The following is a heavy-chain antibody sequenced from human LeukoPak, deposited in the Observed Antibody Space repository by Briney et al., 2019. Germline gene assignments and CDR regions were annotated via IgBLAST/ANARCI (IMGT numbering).Heavy chain of an antibody. V-gene: IGHV1-8*03. Sequence: ASVKVSCKASGYTFTSYDINWVRQATGQGVEWMGWMNPNSGNTGYAQKFQGRVTITRNTSISTAYMELNSLRSEDTAVYYCASTAAANDAFDIWGQGTMVTVSS. CDR3: ASTAAANDAFDI. CDR1: GYTFTSYD. D-gene: IGHD6-13*01. CDR2: MNPNSGNT. J-gene: IGHJ3*02.